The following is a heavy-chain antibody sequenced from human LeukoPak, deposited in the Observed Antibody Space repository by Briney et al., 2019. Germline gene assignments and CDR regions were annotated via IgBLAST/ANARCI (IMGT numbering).Heavy chain of an antibody. CDR3: AKEMWELPVLHY. J-gene: IGHJ4*02. D-gene: IGHD1-26*01. CDR2: ISSSSSYI. V-gene: IGHV3-21*04. Sequence: GGSLRLSCAASGFTFSSYSMNWVRQAPGKGLEWVSSISSSSSYIYYADSVKGRFTISRDNAKNSLYLQMNSLRAEDTALYYCAKEMWELPVLHYWGQGTLVTVSS. CDR1: GFTFSSYS.